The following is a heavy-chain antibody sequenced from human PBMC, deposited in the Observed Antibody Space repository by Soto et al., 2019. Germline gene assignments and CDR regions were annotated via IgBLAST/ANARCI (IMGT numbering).Heavy chain of an antibody. J-gene: IGHJ3*02. CDR2: IYYSGST. CDR3: ASSSVGCSSTSCDRALPGFDDFDI. V-gene: IGHV4-59*01. D-gene: IGHD2-2*02. CDR1: GGSISSYY. Sequence: SETLSLTCTVSGGSISSYYWSWIRQPPGKGLEWIGYIYYSGSTNYNPSLKSRVTISVDTSKNQFSLKLSSVTAADTAVYYCASSSVGCSSTSCDRALPGFDDFDIWCQGTMVTVSS.